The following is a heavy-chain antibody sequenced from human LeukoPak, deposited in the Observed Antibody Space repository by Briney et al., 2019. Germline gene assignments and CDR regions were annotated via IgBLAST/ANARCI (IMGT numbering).Heavy chain of an antibody. D-gene: IGHD3-10*01. CDR3: ARHSPLISRYYYGSGSYYNHPAPFDI. V-gene: IGHV4-4*07. J-gene: IGHJ3*02. Sequence: SETLSLTCTVSGGSISSYYWSWIRQPDGKGLEWIGRIYTSGSTNYNPSLKSRVTMSVDTSKNQFSLKLSSVTAADTAVYYCARHSPLISRYYYGSGSYYNHPAPFDIWGQGTMVTVSS. CDR2: IYTSGST. CDR1: GGSISSYY.